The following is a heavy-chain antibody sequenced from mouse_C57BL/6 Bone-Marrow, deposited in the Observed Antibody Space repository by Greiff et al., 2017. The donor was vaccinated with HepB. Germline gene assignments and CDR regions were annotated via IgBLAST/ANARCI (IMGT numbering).Heavy chain of an antibody. CDR1: GYTFTSYW. D-gene: IGHD2-1*01. Sequence: QVQLQQSGAELVKPGASVKMSCKASGYTFTSYWITWVKQRPGQGLEWIGDIYPGSGSTNYNEKFKSKATLTVDTSSSTAYMQLSSLTSEDSAVYYCASIYYGNPWFAYWGQGTLVTVSA. CDR3: ASIYYGNPWFAY. J-gene: IGHJ3*01. V-gene: IGHV1-55*01. CDR2: IYPGSGST.